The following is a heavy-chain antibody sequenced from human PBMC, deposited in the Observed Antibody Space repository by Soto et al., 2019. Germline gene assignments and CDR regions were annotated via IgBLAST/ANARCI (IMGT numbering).Heavy chain of an antibody. CDR3: ARVEVVVVAATQGPDAFDI. Sequence: SSETLSLTCAVSGGSISSSNWWSWVRQPPGKGLEWIGEIYHSGSTNYNPSLKSRVTISVDKSKNQFSLKLSSVTAADTAVYYCARVEVVVVAATQGPDAFDIWGQGTMVTVSS. D-gene: IGHD2-15*01. CDR1: GGSISSSNW. CDR2: IYHSGST. J-gene: IGHJ3*02. V-gene: IGHV4-4*02.